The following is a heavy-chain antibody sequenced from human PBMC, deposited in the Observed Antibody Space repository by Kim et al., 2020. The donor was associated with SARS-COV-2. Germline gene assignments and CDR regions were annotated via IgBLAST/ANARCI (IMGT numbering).Heavy chain of an antibody. J-gene: IGHJ4*02. D-gene: IGHD1-26*01. CDR1: GFTFSSYS. CDR3: ARDFGIDSGSYSPQVWDY. V-gene: IGHV3-21*01. Sequence: GGSLRLSCAASGFTFSSYSMNWVRQAPGKGLEWVSSISSSSSYIYYADSVKGRFTISRDNAKNSLYLQMNSLRAEDTAVYYCARDFGIDSGSYSPQVWDYWGQGTLVTVSS. CDR2: ISSSSSYI.